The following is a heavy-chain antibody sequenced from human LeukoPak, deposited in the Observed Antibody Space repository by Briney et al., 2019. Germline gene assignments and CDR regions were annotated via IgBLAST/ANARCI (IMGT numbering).Heavy chain of an antibody. V-gene: IGHV4-59*01. Sequence: SETLSLTCTVSGGSISSYYWSWIRQPPGKGLEWIGYIYYSGSTNYNPSLKSRVTISVDTSKNQFSLKLSSVTAADTAVYYCARDAGQVGEDYFDYWGQGTLVTVSS. CDR1: GGSISSYY. CDR3: ARDAGQVGEDYFDY. CDR2: IYYSGST. J-gene: IGHJ4*02. D-gene: IGHD2-21*01.